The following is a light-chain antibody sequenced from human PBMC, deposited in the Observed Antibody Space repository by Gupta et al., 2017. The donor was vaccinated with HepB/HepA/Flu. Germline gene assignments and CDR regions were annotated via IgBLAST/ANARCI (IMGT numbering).Light chain of an antibody. CDR2: LGS. CDR3: RQALQTPRT. J-gene: IGKJ4*01. CDR1: QSRLHSNGYNY. Sequence: DIVMTQSPLSLPVTPGEPASIACRSSQSRLHSNGYNYLDWYLQKPGQSPQLLIYLGSNRASGVPDRFSGSGSGTDFTLKISRVEAEDVGVYYCRQALQTPRTFGGGTKVDIK. V-gene: IGKV2-28*01.